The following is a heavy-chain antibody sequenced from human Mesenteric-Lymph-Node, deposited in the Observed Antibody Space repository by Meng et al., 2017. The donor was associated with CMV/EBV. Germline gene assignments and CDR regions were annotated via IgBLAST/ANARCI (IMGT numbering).Heavy chain of an antibody. CDR3: AKTPPFIYGFGAYFDY. J-gene: IGHJ4*02. V-gene: IGHV3-53*01. D-gene: IGHD3-10*01. Sequence: GESLKISCVGSVFSVSENYMNWVRQAPGKGLEWVAVIYGGDITYYADSVKGRFTISRDNSKNTVYLQMNSLRVEDTAVYYCAKTPPFIYGFGAYFDYWAQGTLVTVSS. CDR1: VFSVSENY. CDR2: IYGGDIT.